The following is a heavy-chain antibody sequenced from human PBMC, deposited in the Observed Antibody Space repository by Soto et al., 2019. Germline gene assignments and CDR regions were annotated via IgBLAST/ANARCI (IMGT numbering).Heavy chain of an antibody. V-gene: IGHV1-69*13. CDR3: ARAFVVTAIQDYFDY. CDR2: IIPIFGTA. D-gene: IGHD2-21*02. CDR1: GGTFSSYA. Sequence: GASVKVSCKASGGTFSSYAISWVRQAPGQGLEWMGGIIPIFGTANYAQKFQGRVTITADESTSTAYMELSSLRSEDTAVYYCARAFVVTAIQDYFDYWGQGTLVTVSS. J-gene: IGHJ4*02.